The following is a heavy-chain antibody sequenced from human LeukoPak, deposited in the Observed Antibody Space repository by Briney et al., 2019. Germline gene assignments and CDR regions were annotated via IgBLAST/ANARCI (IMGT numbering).Heavy chain of an antibody. CDR1: GGSISSSSYY. CDR2: IYYSGRT. D-gene: IGHD6-19*01. J-gene: IGHJ4*02. V-gene: IGHV4-39*01. CDR3: ARRKAIAVFFFDY. Sequence: SETLSLTCTVSGGSISSSSYYWGWLRQPPGKGLEWIGSIYYSGRTYYNPSLKSRVTISVDTSKNQFSLKLSSVTAADTAVYYCARRKAIAVFFFDYWGQGTLVTVSS.